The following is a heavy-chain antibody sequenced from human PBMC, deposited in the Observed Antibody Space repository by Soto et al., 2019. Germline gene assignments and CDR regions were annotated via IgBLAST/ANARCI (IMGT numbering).Heavy chain of an antibody. CDR3: AKETERFLEWLPFDY. Sequence: RDSWGAAEFNISSLAMRRVIQTQGKGLEWVSAISGSGGSTYYADSVKGRFTISRDNSKNTLYLQMNSLRAEDTAVYYCAKETERFLEWLPFDYWGQGTLVTVSS. CDR2: ISGSGGST. V-gene: IGHV3-23*01. D-gene: IGHD3-3*01. J-gene: IGHJ4*02. CDR1: EFNISSLA.